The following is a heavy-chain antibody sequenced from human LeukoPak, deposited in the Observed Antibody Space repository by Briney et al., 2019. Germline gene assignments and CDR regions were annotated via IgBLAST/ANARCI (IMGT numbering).Heavy chain of an antibody. D-gene: IGHD3-9*01. CDR2: ISAYNGNT. V-gene: IGHV1-18*01. J-gene: IGHJ4*02. CDR3: ARGYYYYDILTGHDY. Sequence: ASVKVSCKASGYTFTSYGISWVRQAPGQGLEWMGWISAYNGNTNYAQKLQGRVTMTTDTSTSTAYMELRSLRSDDTAVYYCARGYYYYDILTGHDYRGQGTLVTVSS. CDR1: GYTFTSYG.